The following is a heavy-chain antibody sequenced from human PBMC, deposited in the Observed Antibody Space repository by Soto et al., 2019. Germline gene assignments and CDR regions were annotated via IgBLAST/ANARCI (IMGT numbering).Heavy chain of an antibody. Sequence: PGGSLRLSCAVSGFSVSGMYMTWVRQPPGKGLEGVSLLYSDDTTYYADSVRDRFSIYRDYSENTLFLQMSSLRAEDTAVYYCARVDTLPAAVDYWGQGTVVTVSS. J-gene: IGHJ4*02. CDR2: LYSDDTT. CDR1: GFSVSGMY. V-gene: IGHV3-66*01. D-gene: IGHD6-13*01. CDR3: ARVDTLPAAVDY.